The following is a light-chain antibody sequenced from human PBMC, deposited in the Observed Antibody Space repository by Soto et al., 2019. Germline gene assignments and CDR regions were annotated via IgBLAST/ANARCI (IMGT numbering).Light chain of an antibody. V-gene: IGKV1-12*01. CDR1: QDISTW. Sequence: DIQMTQSPSSVSASVGDRVTITCRASQDISTWLAWYQHKPGKAPELLIHAAYSLRNGVPSRFSGSASGTYFALTMTSLQPEDFANYDCQQSNSFPRTFGQGTKVEI. CDR3: QQSNSFPRT. CDR2: AAY. J-gene: IGKJ1*01.